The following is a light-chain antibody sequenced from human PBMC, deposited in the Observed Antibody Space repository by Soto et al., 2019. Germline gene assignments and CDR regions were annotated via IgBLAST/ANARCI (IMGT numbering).Light chain of an antibody. V-gene: IGLV2-23*02. CDR1: SSDVGSYNL. CDR3: CSYAGGNTFAV. Sequence: QSALTQPASASGSPGQSITISCTGSSSDVGSYNLLSWYQQHPGTAPKLMIFEVSKRPSGVSNRFSGSKSGNTASLTISGLQAEDEADYYCCSYAGGNTFAVFGGGTKLTVL. CDR2: EVS. J-gene: IGLJ2*01.